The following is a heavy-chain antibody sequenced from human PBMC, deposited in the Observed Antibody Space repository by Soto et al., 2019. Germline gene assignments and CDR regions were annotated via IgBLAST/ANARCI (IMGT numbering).Heavy chain of an antibody. J-gene: IGHJ5*02. Sequence: PSETLSLTCTVSGGSISSYYWSWIRQPPGKGLEWIGYIYYSGSTNYNPSLKSRVTISVDTSKNQFSLKLSSVTAADTAVYYCASFSGGSRAGRFDPWGQGTLVTVSS. CDR3: ASFSGGSRAGRFDP. CDR1: GGSISSYY. D-gene: IGHD2-15*01. V-gene: IGHV4-59*08. CDR2: IYYSGST.